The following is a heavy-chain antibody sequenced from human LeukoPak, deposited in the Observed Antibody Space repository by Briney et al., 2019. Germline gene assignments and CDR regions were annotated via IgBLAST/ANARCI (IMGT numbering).Heavy chain of an antibody. Sequence: ASVKVSCKASGYTFTDYYIHWVRQAPGQGLEWMGWFSPKSGDTNYAQNFQHRVTMARDTSISTAYMELSSLRSDDTAVYYCARRMAYGGDYWGQGTLVTVPS. CDR3: ARRMAYGGDY. V-gene: IGHV1-2*02. CDR2: FSPKSGDT. J-gene: IGHJ4*02. CDR1: GYTFTDYY. D-gene: IGHD4-23*01.